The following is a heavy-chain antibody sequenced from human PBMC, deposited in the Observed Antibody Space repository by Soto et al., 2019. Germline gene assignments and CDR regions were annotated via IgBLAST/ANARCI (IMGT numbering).Heavy chain of an antibody. CDR1: GFTFSRYD. CDR2: IGTGGDT. V-gene: IGHV3-13*04. D-gene: IGHD6-6*01. CDR3: ARGALGFEP. J-gene: IGHJ5*02. Sequence: EVQLVESGGGLVQPGGSLRLSCAASGFTFSRYDIHWVRQGTGKGLEWVSGIGTGGDTYYAGSVKGRFTISRENAKSSAYLQMNSLRAGDTAVYYCARGALGFEPWGQGILVTVSS.